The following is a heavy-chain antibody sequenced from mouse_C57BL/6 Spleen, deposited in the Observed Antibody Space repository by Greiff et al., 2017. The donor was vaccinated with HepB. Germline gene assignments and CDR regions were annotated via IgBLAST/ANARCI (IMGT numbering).Heavy chain of an antibody. CDR1: GYTFTSYW. Sequence: QVQLQQPGAELVKPGASVKLSCKASGYTFTSYWMHWVKQRPGQGLEWIGMIHPNSGSTNYNEKFKSKATLTVDKSSSTAYMQLSSLTSEDSAVYYYARFYYYGSSYDWYFDVWGTGTTVTVSS. D-gene: IGHD1-1*01. CDR3: ARFYYYGSSYDWYFDV. V-gene: IGHV1-64*01. J-gene: IGHJ1*03. CDR2: IHPNSGST.